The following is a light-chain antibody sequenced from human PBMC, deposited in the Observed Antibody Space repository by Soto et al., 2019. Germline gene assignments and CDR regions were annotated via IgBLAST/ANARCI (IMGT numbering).Light chain of an antibody. CDR1: QSISYY. V-gene: IGKV1-39*01. CDR3: QQSYSTLLT. Sequence: DIQMTQSPSSLSASVGDRVTITCRASQSISYYLNWYQQKPGKAPKLLIYAASSLQSGVPSRFSGRGSGTDFTLAISSLLPEDFATYYCQQSYSTLLTFGGGTKVETK. J-gene: IGKJ4*01. CDR2: AAS.